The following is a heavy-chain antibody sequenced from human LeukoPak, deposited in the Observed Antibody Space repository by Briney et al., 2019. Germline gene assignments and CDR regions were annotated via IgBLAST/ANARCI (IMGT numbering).Heavy chain of an antibody. D-gene: IGHD6-13*01. V-gene: IGHV4-34*01. J-gene: IGHJ4*02. Sequence: SETLSLTCAVYGGSFSGYYWSWIRQPPGQGLEWIGEINHSGSTNYNPSLESRVTISVDTSKNQFSLKLSSVTAADTAVYYCARGPRLSSSWYFRGCYFDYWGQGTLVTVSS. CDR1: GGSFSGYY. CDR2: INHSGST. CDR3: ARGPRLSSSWYFRGCYFDY.